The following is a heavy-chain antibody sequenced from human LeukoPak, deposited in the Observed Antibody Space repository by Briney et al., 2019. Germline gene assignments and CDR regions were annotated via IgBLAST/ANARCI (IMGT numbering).Heavy chain of an antibody. J-gene: IGHJ5*02. CDR3: VRGRYSSGWFKDKNWLDP. D-gene: IGHD6-19*01. CDR1: GVAISRGGYA. V-gene: IGHV4-30-4*07. Sequence: TSETLSLTCAVSGVAISRGGYAWNWIRQPPGKGLEWIAYIYHSGTTYYNPSLKSRATISVDTSKNQFSLKLSSVTAADTAVYYCVRGRYSSGWFKDKNWLDPWGQGIPVTVSS. CDR2: IYHSGTT.